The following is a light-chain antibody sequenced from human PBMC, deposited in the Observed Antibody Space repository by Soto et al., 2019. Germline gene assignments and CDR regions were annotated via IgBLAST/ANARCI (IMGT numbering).Light chain of an antibody. J-gene: IGKJ1*01. Sequence: DIQMTQSPSSLSASVGDRVTITCQASQDISNHLNWYQQKPGKAPKLLIYDASNLETGVPSRFSGSGSGTDFTVTISSLQPEDFATYSCQQSYRTPWTFGPGTKVDIK. CDR1: QDISNH. CDR3: QQSYRTPWT. V-gene: IGKV1-33*01. CDR2: DAS.